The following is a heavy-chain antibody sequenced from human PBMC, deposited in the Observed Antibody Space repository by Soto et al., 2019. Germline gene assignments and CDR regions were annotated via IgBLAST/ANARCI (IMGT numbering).Heavy chain of an antibody. CDR2: VYNSGST. J-gene: IGHJ1*01. D-gene: IGHD2-2*01. V-gene: IGHV4-59*01. CDR1: GGSISSYY. Sequence: QVQLQESGPGLVKPSETLSLTCNVSGGSISSYYWSWIRQPPGKGLQYIAQVYNSGSTFHSPSLKSRATTAVDTSKNQFSLKLTSVTAADTAVYYCAGGSSLCWECFHHWGQGILITVSS. CDR3: AGGSSLCWECFHH.